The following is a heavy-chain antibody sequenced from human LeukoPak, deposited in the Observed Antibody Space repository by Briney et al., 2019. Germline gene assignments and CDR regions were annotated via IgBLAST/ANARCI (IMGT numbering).Heavy chain of an antibody. D-gene: IGHD3-22*01. CDR2: IYYSGST. Sequence: SETLSLTCTVSGGSISSYYWSWIRQPPGKGLEWIGYIYYSGSTNYNPSLKSRVTISVDTSKNQFSLRLSSVTAADTAVYYCTRDRKYCDDSGGYSPSYCYGMDVWGQGTTVTVSS. J-gene: IGHJ6*02. V-gene: IGHV4-59*01. CDR1: GGSISSYY. CDR3: TRDRKYCDDSGGYSPSYCYGMDV.